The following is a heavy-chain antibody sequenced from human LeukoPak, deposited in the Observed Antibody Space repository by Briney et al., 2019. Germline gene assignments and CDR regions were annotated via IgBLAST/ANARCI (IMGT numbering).Heavy chain of an antibody. CDR2: IYTSGST. V-gene: IGHV4-4*07. CDR3: ARVRSAARPDGDYFDY. CDR1: GGSISSYY. Sequence: KPSETLSLTCTVSGGSISSYYRSWIRQPAGKGLGWIGRIYTSGSTNYNPSLKSRVTMSVDTSKNQFSLKLSSVTAADTAVYYCARVRSAARPDGDYFDYWGQGTLVTVSS. D-gene: IGHD6-6*01. J-gene: IGHJ4*02.